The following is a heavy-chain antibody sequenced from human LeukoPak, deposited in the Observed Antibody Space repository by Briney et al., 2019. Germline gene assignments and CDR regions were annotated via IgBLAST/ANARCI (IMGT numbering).Heavy chain of an antibody. CDR3: ARSDFWSGYYIGGYYYGMDV. J-gene: IGHJ6*02. D-gene: IGHD3-3*01. V-gene: IGHV4-59*01. Sequence: SSETLSLTCTVSGGSISSYYWSWIRQPPGKGLEWIGYIYYSGSTNYNPSLKSRVTISVDTSKNQFSLKLSSVTAADTAVYYCARSDFWSGYYIGGYYYGMDVWGQGTTVTVSS. CDR2: IYYSGST. CDR1: GGSISSYY.